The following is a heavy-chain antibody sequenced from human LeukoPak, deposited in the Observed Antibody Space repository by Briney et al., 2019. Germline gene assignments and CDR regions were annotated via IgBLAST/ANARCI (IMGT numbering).Heavy chain of an antibody. Sequence: GGSLRLSCAASGLTFSNYAINWVRQAPGKGLEWVSLISGSTGSTNYADSVKGRFSISRDNSKNTVYLQMNSLRVEDTDVYYCAIGAVSAIVGATTLDYWGQGTLVTVSS. CDR2: ISGSTGST. CDR3: AIGAVSAIVGATTLDY. CDR1: GLTFSNYA. D-gene: IGHD1-26*01. V-gene: IGHV3-23*01. J-gene: IGHJ4*02.